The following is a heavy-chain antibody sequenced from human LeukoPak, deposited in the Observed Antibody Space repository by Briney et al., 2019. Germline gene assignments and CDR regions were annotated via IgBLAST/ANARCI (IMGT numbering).Heavy chain of an antibody. CDR1: GFTSSSHA. Sequence: PGGSLRLXCAASGFTSSSHAMSWVRRAPGKGLEWVSRISSGGGTTDYTDSVKGRFTISRDTSKNTLYLQMNSLRAEDTAVYYCAKDRSGSGYFDYWGQGTLVTVSS. V-gene: IGHV3-23*01. D-gene: IGHD3-10*01. CDR2: ISSGGGTT. CDR3: AKDRSGSGYFDY. J-gene: IGHJ4*02.